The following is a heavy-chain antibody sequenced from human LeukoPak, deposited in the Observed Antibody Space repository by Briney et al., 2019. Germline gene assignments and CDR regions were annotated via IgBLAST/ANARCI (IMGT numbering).Heavy chain of an antibody. CDR2: MNPNSGNT. CDR3: ANLLMFALKRAALCACSCCCIMDD. Sequence: GASVKVCCKASGYTFTSYDINWVRQATGQGVEWMGWMNPNSGNTGYAQKFQGRVTITTNTSISTAYMELSSLRSEDTAVFYWANLLMFALKRAALCACSCCCIMDDWDKGARVTVSS. CDR1: GYTFTSYD. J-gene: IGHJ6*03. V-gene: IGHV1-8*03. D-gene: IGHD3-10*02.